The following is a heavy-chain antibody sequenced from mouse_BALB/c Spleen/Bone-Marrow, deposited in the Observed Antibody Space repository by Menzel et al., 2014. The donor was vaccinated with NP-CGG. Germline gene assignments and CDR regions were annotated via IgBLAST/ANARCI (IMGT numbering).Heavy chain of an antibody. D-gene: IGHD1-1*01. J-gene: IGHJ2*01. CDR3: ARSYYGSPYFDY. V-gene: IGHV1-54*01. CDR2: INPGSGGT. Sequence: QVQLKHSGAELVRPGTSVKVSCKASGYAFTNYLIEWVKQRPGQGLEWIGVINPGSGGTNYNEKFKGKATLTADKSSSTAYMQFSSLTSDDSAVYFCARSYYGSPYFDYWGQGTTLTVSS. CDR1: GYAFTNYL.